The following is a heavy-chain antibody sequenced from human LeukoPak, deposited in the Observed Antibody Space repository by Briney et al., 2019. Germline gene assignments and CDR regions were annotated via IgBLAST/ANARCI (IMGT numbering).Heavy chain of an antibody. D-gene: IGHD2-2*01. CDR1: GFTFSSYG. CDR3: ARGGAMTRDAMDV. CDR2: IWYDGSNK. V-gene: IGHV3-33*01. J-gene: IGHJ6*02. Sequence: GGSLTLSCAASGFTFSSYGMHWVRQAPGKGLEWVAVIWYDGSNKYYADSVKGRFTISRDNSKNTLYLQMNSLRAEDTAVYYCARGGAMTRDAMDVWGQGTTVTVSS.